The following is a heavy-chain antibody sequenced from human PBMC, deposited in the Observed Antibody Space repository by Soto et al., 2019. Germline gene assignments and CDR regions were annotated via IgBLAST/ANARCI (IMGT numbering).Heavy chain of an antibody. CDR3: ARGAYCGGDCLPGQVSKWYFDL. CDR2: VSYDGSNK. CDR1: GFTFTDHA. V-gene: IGHV3-30*09. D-gene: IGHD2-21*02. J-gene: IGHJ2*01. Sequence: QVQLVESGGGVVQPGRSLRLSCVASGFTFTDHAMHWVRQTPGRGLEWVAVVSYDGSNKYYGDSVKCRFAISRDNSRTTVFLQMNSLRPEDRSLYYCARGAYCGGDCLPGQVSKWYFDLWGRGTPVIVSS.